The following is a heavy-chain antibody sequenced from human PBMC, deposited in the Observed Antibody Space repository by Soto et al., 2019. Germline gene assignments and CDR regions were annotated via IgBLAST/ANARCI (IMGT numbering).Heavy chain of an antibody. Sequence: EVQLVESGGGLVQPGGSLRLSCAASGFTFSSYWMHWVRQAPGKGLVWVSRINSDGSSTSYADSVKGRFTISRDNAKNTLCLRMNSLRAEDTAVYYCARPAGNWYFDLWGRGTLVTVSS. J-gene: IGHJ2*01. CDR3: ARPAGNWYFDL. CDR2: INSDGSST. CDR1: GFTFSSYW. V-gene: IGHV3-74*01. D-gene: IGHD2-2*01.